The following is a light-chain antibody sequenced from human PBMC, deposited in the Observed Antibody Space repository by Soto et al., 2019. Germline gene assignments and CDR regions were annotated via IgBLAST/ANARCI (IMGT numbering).Light chain of an antibody. CDR1: QGIRND. V-gene: IGKV1-6*01. CDR2: AAS. J-gene: IGKJ5*01. CDR3: QQYHNWPIT. Sequence: AIQMTQSPSSLCASVGDRVTITCRASQGIRNDLGWYQQKPGKAPKLLIYAASSLQSGVPSRFSGSGSGTEFTLTISSLQSEDFAVYYCQQYHNWPITFGQGTRLEIK.